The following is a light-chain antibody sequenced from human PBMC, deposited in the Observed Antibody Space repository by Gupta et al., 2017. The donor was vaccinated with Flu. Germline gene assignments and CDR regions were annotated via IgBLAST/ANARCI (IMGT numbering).Light chain of an antibody. CDR2: CTS. CDR3: HQYGSLNA. J-gene: IGKJ5*01. Sequence: AERVPACCRAGPSIGINSPAWYRHRPGQAHSHLISCTSNLARAIPDRFSGSASGTDFTLTIRRLESEDFAVYYCHQYGSLNAFGHGTRL. V-gene: IGKV3-20*01. CDR1: PSIGINS.